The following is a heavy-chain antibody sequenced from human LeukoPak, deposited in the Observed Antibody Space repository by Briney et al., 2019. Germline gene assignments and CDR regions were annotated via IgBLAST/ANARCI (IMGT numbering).Heavy chain of an antibody. J-gene: IGHJ4*02. CDR3: ARGGVHYYDSSGYTPLTY. CDR1: GGSISSGSYY. D-gene: IGHD3-22*01. CDR2: IYTSGST. V-gene: IGHV4-61*02. Sequence: PSETLSLTCTVSGGSISSGSYYWSWIRQPAGKGLEWIGRIYTSGSTNYNPSLKSRVTISVDTSKNQFSLKLSSVTAADTAVYYCARGGVHYYDSSGYTPLTYWGQGTLVTVSS.